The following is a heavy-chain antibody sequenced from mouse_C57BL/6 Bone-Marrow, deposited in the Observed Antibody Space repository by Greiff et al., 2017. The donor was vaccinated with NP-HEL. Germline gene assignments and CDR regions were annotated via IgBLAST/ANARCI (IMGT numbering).Heavy chain of an antibody. J-gene: IGHJ2*01. CDR3: AGYYGSSYDFDY. Sequence: EVKLVESGAELVKPGASVKLSCTASGFNIKDYYMHWVKQRTEQGLEWIGRIDPEDGETKYAPKFQGKATITADTSSNTAYLQLSSLTSEDTAVYYCAGYYGSSYDFDYWGQGTTLTVSS. CDR1: GFNIKDYY. V-gene: IGHV14-2*01. CDR2: IDPEDGET. D-gene: IGHD1-1*01.